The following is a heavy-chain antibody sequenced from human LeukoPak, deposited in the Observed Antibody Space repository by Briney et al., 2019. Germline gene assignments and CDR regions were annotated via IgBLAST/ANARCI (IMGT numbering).Heavy chain of an antibody. CDR1: GFSFEAYG. D-gene: IGHD1-1*01. V-gene: IGHV3-9*01. CDR2: ITWNSDDM. J-gene: IGHJ4*02. CDR3: TRVTSWRTGFDY. Sequence: SLRLSCAASGFSFEAYGMYWVRQAPGKGLEWVSGITWNSDDMAYADSVKGRFTISRDNAKNCLYLQMNSLTVEDTALYYCTRVTSWRTGFDYWGQGTLVTVSS.